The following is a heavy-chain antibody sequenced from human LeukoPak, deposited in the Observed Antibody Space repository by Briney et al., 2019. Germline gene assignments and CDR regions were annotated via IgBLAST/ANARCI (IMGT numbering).Heavy chain of an antibody. Sequence: PGGSLRLSCAASGFTFSSYWMSWVRQAPGKGLEWVANIKQDGSEKYYVDSVKGRFTISRDNAKNSLYLQMNSLRAEDTAVYYCARATYGSGSYLADYWGQGTLVTVSS. CDR1: GFTFSSYW. D-gene: IGHD3-10*01. CDR2: IKQDGSEK. CDR3: ARATYGSGSYLADY. J-gene: IGHJ4*02. V-gene: IGHV3-7*01.